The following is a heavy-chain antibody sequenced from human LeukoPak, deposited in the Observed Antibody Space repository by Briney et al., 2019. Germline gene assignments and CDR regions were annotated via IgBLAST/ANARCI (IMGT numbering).Heavy chain of an antibody. J-gene: IGHJ6*02. D-gene: IGHD6-13*01. Sequence: PSETLSLTCTVSGGSISSSSYYWGWIRQPPGKGLEWIGEINHSGSTNYNPSLKSRVTISVDTSKNQFSLKLSSVTAADTAVYYCARGRREGWVYRDYYYYGMDVWGQGTTVTVSS. CDR1: GGSISSSSYY. CDR3: ARGRREGWVYRDYYYYGMDV. V-gene: IGHV4-39*07. CDR2: INHSGST.